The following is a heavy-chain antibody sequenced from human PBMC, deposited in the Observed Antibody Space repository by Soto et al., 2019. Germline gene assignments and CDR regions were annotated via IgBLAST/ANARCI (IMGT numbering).Heavy chain of an antibody. Sequence: SVKVSCKASGGTCSSYAISWVRQAPGQGLEWMGGIIPIFGTANYAQKFQGRVTITADESTSTAYMELSSLRSEDTAVYYCVGGNTVTYYYYGMDVWGQGTTVTVSS. V-gene: IGHV1-69*13. D-gene: IGHD4-4*01. J-gene: IGHJ6*02. CDR1: GGTCSSYA. CDR2: IIPIFGTA. CDR3: VGGNTVTYYYYGMDV.